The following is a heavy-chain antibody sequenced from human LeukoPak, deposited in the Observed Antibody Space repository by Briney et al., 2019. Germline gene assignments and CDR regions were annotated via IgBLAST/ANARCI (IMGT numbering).Heavy chain of an antibody. Sequence: SDTLSLTCTVSGGSIRSSSYYWGWIRQPPGKGLEWIGSIYSGSTYYNQSLKSRVTISVDTSKNQFSLKLSSVTAADTAVYYCARAQELIVLVPAANNWFDPWGQGTLVTVSS. J-gene: IGHJ5*02. CDR3: ARAQELIVLVPAANNWFDP. CDR2: IYSGST. D-gene: IGHD2-2*01. CDR1: GGSIRSSSYY. V-gene: IGHV4-39*07.